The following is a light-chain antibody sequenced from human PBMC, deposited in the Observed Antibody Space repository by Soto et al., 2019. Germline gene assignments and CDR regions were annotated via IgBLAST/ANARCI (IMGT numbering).Light chain of an antibody. Sequence: QSALTQPASXXXXXXXXXXISCTGTSSDVGGYNYVSWYQQHPGKAPKLMIYEVSNRPSGVSNRFSGSKSGNTASLTISGLQAEDEADYYCSSYTSSSTYVFGTGTKVTVL. CDR1: SSDVGGYNY. CDR2: EVS. V-gene: IGLV2-14*01. CDR3: SSYTSSSTYV. J-gene: IGLJ1*01.